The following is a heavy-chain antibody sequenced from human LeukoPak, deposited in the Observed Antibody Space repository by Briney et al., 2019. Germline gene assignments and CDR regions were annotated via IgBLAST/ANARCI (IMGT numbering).Heavy chain of an antibody. Sequence: ETLSLTCTVSGGSISSYYWSWIRQPPGKGLEWIGYIYYSGSTNYNPSLKSRVTISVDTSKNQFSLKLSSVTAADTAVYYCARTRFLEWLYFDYWGQGTLVTVSS. CDR1: GGSISSYY. J-gene: IGHJ4*02. CDR3: ARTRFLEWLYFDY. D-gene: IGHD3-3*01. V-gene: IGHV4-59*01. CDR2: IYYSGST.